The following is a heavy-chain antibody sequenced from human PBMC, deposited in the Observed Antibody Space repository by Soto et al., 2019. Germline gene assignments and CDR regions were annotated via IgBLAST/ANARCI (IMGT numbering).Heavy chain of an antibody. CDR3: ARKLATKDHTAFDY. D-gene: IGHD5-12*01. J-gene: IGHJ4*02. V-gene: IGHV1-69*06. Sequence: SVKVSCKGSGGNFSSYAISRARQAPGQGLEWMVGIIPIFGTANYAQKVQGRVTITADKSTSTAYMELSSLRSEDTAVHSCARKLATKDHTAFDYWGQG. CDR1: GGNFSSYA. CDR2: IIPIFGTA.